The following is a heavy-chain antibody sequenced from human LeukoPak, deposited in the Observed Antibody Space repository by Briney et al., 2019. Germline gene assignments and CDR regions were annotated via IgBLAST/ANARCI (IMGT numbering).Heavy chain of an antibody. CDR2: IWYDGSNK. CDR1: GFTFNNYG. J-gene: IGHJ6*02. D-gene: IGHD3-9*01. CDR3: SREYFDWSRSYYYGMDV. Sequence: GRSLRLSCAASGFTFNNYGMHWVRQAPGKGLEWMALIWYDGSNKYYADSVKGRFTISRDNSKNTLYLQMNSLRAEDTAVYYCSREYFDWSRSYYYGMDVWGQGTTVTVSS. V-gene: IGHV3-33*01.